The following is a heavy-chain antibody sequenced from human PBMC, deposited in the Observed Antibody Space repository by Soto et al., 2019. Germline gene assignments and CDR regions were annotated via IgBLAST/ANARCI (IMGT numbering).Heavy chain of an antibody. CDR1: GYTFTSYD. Sequence: VASVKVSCKASGYTFTSYDINWVRQATGQGLEWMGWMNPNSGNTGYAQKFQGRVTMTRNTSISTAYMELSSLRSEDTAVYYCGTSGYDGRPYYYYGMDVWGQGTTVTVSS. J-gene: IGHJ6*02. CDR3: GTSGYDGRPYYYYGMDV. V-gene: IGHV1-8*01. CDR2: MNPNSGNT. D-gene: IGHD5-12*01.